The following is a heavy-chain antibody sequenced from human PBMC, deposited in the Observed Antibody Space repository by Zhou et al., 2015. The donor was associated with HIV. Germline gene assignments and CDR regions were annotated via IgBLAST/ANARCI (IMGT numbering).Heavy chain of an antibody. CDR2: IIPILRIP. CDR1: GGPFNSYS. Sequence: QVQLEQSGAEVQKPGSSVKVSCKASGGPFNSYSINWVRQAPGHALEWMGGIIPILRIPNYAETLQGRVTITADTSTNTVYMELSSLRSEDTAVYYCAGDSDVSGPIAFDHWGQGTLVTVSS. V-gene: IGHV1-69*08. D-gene: IGHD3-16*01. CDR3: AGDSDVSGPIAFDH. J-gene: IGHJ4*02.